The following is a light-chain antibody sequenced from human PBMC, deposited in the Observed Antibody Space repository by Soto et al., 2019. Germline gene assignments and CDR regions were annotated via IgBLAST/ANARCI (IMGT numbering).Light chain of an antibody. V-gene: IGKV1-12*01. J-gene: IGKJ3*01. CDR1: QDISSW. Sequence: DIQMTQSPSSVSASVGDRVTITCRASQDISSWVAWFQQKPGKAPKLLVFAASSLPRGVPSRFSGSESGADFTLTISSLQPDDFATYYCQQAYSFPFTFGPGTKVDFK. CDR3: QQAYSFPFT. CDR2: AAS.